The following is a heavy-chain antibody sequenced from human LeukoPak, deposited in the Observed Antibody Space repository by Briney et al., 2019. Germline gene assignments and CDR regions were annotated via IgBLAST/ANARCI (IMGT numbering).Heavy chain of an antibody. Sequence: SSETLSLTCAVYGGSFSGYYWSWIRQPPGKGLEWIGEINHSGSTNYNPSLKSRVTISVDTSKNQFSLKLSSVTAADTAVYYCARGLVGYCSSTSCFDAPSYFDYWAREPWSPSPQ. CDR2: INHSGST. CDR3: ARGLVGYCSSTSCFDAPSYFDY. V-gene: IGHV4-34*01. D-gene: IGHD2-2*03. J-gene: IGHJ4*02. CDR1: GGSFSGYY.